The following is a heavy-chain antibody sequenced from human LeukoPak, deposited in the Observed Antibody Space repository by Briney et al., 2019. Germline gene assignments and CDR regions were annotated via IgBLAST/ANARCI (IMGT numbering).Heavy chain of an antibody. V-gene: IGHV1-2*07. Sequence: ASVKVSCKTSGYTFTDYNMHWVRQAPGQGPEWMGWIDPNRGGTNYAHRFQGRVTTTRDTSISTVYMELNNLRSDDTAVYYCARDWDQLVPSKGGPPRYFYFMDVWGKGTSVTVSS. CDR2: IDPNRGGT. J-gene: IGHJ6*03. D-gene: IGHD2-15*01. CDR3: ARDWDQLVPSKGGPPRYFYFMDV. CDR1: GYTFTDYN.